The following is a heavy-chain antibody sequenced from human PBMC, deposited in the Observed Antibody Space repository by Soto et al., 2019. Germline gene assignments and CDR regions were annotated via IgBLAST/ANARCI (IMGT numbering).Heavy chain of an antibody. CDR1: GFTFDDYA. D-gene: IGHD6-19*01. J-gene: IGHJ4*02. V-gene: IGHV3-9*01. Sequence: DVQLVESGGGLVQPGKSLRLSCAASGFTFDDYAMHWVRQVPGKGLEWVSGLSWNSGTIDYADSVKGRFTISRDNAKNSLHLQMNSLKPEVTAFYYCAKAESSGWYYSLDYWGQGTLVTVSS. CDR3: AKAESSGWYYSLDY. CDR2: LSWNSGTI.